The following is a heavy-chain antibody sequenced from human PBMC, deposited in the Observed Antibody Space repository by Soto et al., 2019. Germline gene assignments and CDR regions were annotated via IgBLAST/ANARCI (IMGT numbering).Heavy chain of an antibody. V-gene: IGHV3-53*01. CDR1: GFTVSNNY. CDR2: IYSGGYT. J-gene: IGHJ4*02. D-gene: IGHD6-25*01. CDR3: APQRGGGGY. Sequence: EVQLVESGGGLIQPGGSLRLSCAVSGFTVSNNYMSWVRQAPGKGLEGVSVIYSGGYTAYGDSVKGRFTISRDNSKNTLNLQRERRGAGDPAVFYCAPQRGGGGYWGQGTLVTVSS.